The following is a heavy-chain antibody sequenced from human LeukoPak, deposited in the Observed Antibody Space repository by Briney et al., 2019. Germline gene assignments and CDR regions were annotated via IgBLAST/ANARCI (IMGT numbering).Heavy chain of an antibody. Sequence: GGSLRLSCAASGFTFSSYAMHWVRQAPGKGLEWVAVISYDGSNKYYADSVKGRFTISRDNSKNTLYLQMNSLRAQDTAAYYCAREDTTYGSGSYFDYWGQGALVTVSS. CDR3: AREDTTYGSGSYFDY. CDR2: ISYDGSNK. CDR1: GFTFSSYA. D-gene: IGHD3-10*01. J-gene: IGHJ4*02. V-gene: IGHV3-30*04.